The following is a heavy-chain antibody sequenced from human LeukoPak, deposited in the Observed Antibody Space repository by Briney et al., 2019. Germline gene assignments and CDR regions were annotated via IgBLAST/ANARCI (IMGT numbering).Heavy chain of an antibody. J-gene: IGHJ4*02. CDR1: GYTFTSYG. V-gene: IGHV1-18*01. Sequence: GASVKVSCKASGYTFTSYGISWVRQAPGQGLEWMGWISAYNGNTNYAQKLQGRVTMTTDTSTSTAYMELRSLRSDDTAVYYCARDHPYYYDSSGYSPVDYWGQGTLVTVSS. CDR3: ARDHPYYYDSSGYSPVDY. D-gene: IGHD3-22*01. CDR2: ISAYNGNT.